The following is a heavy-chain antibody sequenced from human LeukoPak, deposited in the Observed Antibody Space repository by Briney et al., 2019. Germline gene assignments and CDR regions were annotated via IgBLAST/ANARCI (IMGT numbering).Heavy chain of an antibody. CDR2: INSDGSAT. J-gene: IGHJ4*02. D-gene: IGHD6-19*01. V-gene: IGHV3-74*01. Sequence: GGSLRLSCAASGFTFSNYAMHWVRQAPGKGLVWVSRINSDGSATSYAYSVKGRFTISRDNAKNTLYLQMNSLRAEDTAVYYCTRGIAVAGHDYWGQGTLVTVSS. CDR3: TRGIAVAGHDY. CDR1: GFTFSNYA.